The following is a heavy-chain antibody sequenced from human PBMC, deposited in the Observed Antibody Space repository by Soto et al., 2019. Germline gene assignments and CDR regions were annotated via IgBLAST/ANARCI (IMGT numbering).Heavy chain of an antibody. CDR2: IIPAFRTA. D-gene: IGHD2-2*01. CDR3: ARGLDQPQVGLYFDT. J-gene: IGHJ4*02. CDR1: GGTFNSYI. Sequence: QVQLVQSGAEVKNPGSSVKVSCKTSGGTFNSYIIDWVRQAPGQGLEWMGGIIPAFRTAKYAQKFQGRVTITAHKPNTIAYMELRTLTSEDTAVYYCARGLDQPQVGLYFDTWGQGTLVIVSS. V-gene: IGHV1-69*06.